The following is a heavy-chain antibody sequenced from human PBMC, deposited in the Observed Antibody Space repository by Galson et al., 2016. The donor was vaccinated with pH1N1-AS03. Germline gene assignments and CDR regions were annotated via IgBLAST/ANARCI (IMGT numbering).Heavy chain of an antibody. V-gene: IGHV1-18*04. CDR2: ISAYSGDT. J-gene: IGHJ4*02. CDR1: GYSFPTYS. CDR3: ARAHYNADYVPDF. Sequence: SVKVSCKASGYSFPTYSFNWVRQAPGQGLEWLWWISAYSGDTHYARKFQGRVTLTTDTSTSTVYLELRSLTSDDTAVYYCARAHYNADYVPDFWGQATLVTVSS. D-gene: IGHD4-17*01.